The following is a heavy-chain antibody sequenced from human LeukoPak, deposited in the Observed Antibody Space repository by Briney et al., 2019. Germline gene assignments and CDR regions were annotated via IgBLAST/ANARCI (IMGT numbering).Heavy chain of an antibody. CDR3: ARDCGGDCYLGPFVY. Sequence: PSETLSLTCTVSGYSISSGYYWGWIRQPPGKGLEWIGSIYHSGSTYYNPSLKSRVTISVDTSKNQFSLKLSSVTAADTAVYYCARDCGGDCYLGPFVYWGQGTLVTVSS. D-gene: IGHD2-21*02. CDR2: IYHSGST. V-gene: IGHV4-38-2*02. J-gene: IGHJ4*02. CDR1: GYSISSGYY.